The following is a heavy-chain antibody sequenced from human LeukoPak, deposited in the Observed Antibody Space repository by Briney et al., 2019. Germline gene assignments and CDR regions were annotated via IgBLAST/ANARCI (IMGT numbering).Heavy chain of an antibody. CDR2: VDPRSGAT. V-gene: IGHV1-2*02. CDR1: GYIFTAYY. D-gene: IGHD1-1*01. Sequence: GASVKASCKASGYIFTAYYIHWVRRAPGQGLEWMGWVDPRSGATKCTQKFQGRVTMTSDTSISTVYVELNGLTFDDTAMYCCATDNYGTLDYWGQGTLVSVSS. CDR3: ATDNYGTLDY. J-gene: IGHJ4*02.